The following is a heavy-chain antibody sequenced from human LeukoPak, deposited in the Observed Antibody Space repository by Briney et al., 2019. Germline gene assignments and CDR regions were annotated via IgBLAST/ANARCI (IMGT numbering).Heavy chain of an antibody. Sequence: SVKVSCKASGGTFTSYTISWVRQAPGQGLEWMGRIIPILGIANYAQKFQGRVTITADKSTRTAYMELSSLRSEDTAVYYCLHPSSGPSAVDYWGQGTLVTVSS. CDR2: IIPILGIA. D-gene: IGHD3-22*01. CDR3: LHPSSGPSAVDY. J-gene: IGHJ4*02. CDR1: GGTFTSYT. V-gene: IGHV1-69*02.